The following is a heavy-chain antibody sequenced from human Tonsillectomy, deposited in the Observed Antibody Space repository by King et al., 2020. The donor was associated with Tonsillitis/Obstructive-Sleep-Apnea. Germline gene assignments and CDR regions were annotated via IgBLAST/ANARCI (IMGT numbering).Heavy chain of an antibody. J-gene: IGHJ4*02. CDR2: INHSGST. V-gene: IGHV4-34*01. CDR3: ARGHGDY. Sequence: VQLQQWGAGLLKPSETLSLTCAVYGGSFSGFYWTWIRQPPGKGLEWIGEINHSGSTNYNPSLKSRVTISVDTSKNQFSLKLSSVTAADTAVYYCARGHGDYWGQGTLVTVSS. CDR1: GGSFSGFY.